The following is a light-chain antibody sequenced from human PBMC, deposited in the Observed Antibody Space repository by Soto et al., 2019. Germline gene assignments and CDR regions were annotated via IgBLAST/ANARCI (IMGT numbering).Light chain of an antibody. CDR3: QQLNSYPRIT. CDR1: QDISSS. V-gene: IGKV1-9*01. Sequence: IQLTQSPSSLSASVGDRVTISCRASQDISSSLAWYQQKPGKAPKLLIYGASTLQSGVPSRFSGSGSGTDFTLTISSLQPEDFATYYCQQLNSYPRITFGQGTRLEI. CDR2: GAS. J-gene: IGKJ5*01.